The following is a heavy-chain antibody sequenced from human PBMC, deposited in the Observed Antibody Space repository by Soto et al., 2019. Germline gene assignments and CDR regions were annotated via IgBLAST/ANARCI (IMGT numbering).Heavy chain of an antibody. V-gene: IGHV3-23*01. CDR2: ISANGRGT. Sequence: GGSLRLSCATPGFTFSTYPMSWVRQAPGKGLEWVTAISANGRGTSYADSVKGRITILRDNSKNTLFLQMNSLRADDTAVYFCVKKRSYDRTNYDHFDYWGQGTLVTVSS. CDR3: VKKRSYDRTNYDHFDY. CDR1: GFTFSTYP. D-gene: IGHD3-22*01. J-gene: IGHJ4*02.